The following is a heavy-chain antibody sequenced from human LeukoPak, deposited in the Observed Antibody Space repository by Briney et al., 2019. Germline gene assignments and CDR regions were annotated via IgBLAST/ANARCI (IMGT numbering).Heavy chain of an antibody. CDR3: ARVSIAARRDYYYYMDV. Sequence: GASVKVSCKASGYTFTGYYMHWVRQAPGQGLEWMGWINPNSGGTNYAQKFQGRVTMTRDMSISTAYMELSRLRSDDTAVYYCARVSIAARRDYYYYMDVWGKGTTVTVSS. V-gene: IGHV1-2*02. CDR2: INPNSGGT. D-gene: IGHD6-6*01. J-gene: IGHJ6*03. CDR1: GYTFTGYY.